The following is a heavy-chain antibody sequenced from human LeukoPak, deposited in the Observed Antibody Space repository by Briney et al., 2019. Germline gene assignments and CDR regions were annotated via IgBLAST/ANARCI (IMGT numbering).Heavy chain of an antibody. Sequence: GGSLRLSCAASGFTYSRFVMNWVRQAPGKGLEWVSSISSSSSYIYYADSVKGRFTISRDNAKNSLYLQMNSLRAEDTAVYYCARDLGSAGYWGQGTLVTVSS. V-gene: IGHV3-21*01. J-gene: IGHJ4*02. CDR3: ARDLGSAGY. CDR1: GFTYSRFV. D-gene: IGHD6-6*01. CDR2: ISSSSSYI.